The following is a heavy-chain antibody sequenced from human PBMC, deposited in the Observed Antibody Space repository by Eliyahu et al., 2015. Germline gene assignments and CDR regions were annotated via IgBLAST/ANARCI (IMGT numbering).Heavy chain of an antibody. D-gene: IGHD7-27*01. Sequence: EVQLVESGGGLVQPGGSLRLSCAASGFTFSSYEMXWXRQAPGKGXEWVSYIXSSGSTIYYADSVKGRFTISRDNAKNSLYLQMNSLRAEDTAVYYCARETGEIDYWGQGTLVTVSS. CDR1: GFTFSSYE. V-gene: IGHV3-48*03. CDR3: ARETGEIDY. J-gene: IGHJ4*02. CDR2: IXSSGSTI.